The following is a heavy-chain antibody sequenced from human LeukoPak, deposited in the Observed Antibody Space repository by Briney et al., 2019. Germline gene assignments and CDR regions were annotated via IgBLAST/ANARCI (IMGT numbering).Heavy chain of an antibody. CDR3: ARELGTDGGS. V-gene: IGHV3-48*04. CDR2: ISSSSSTI. J-gene: IGHJ4*02. D-gene: IGHD3-16*01. Sequence: GGSLRLSCAASGFTFSSYSMNWVRQAPGKGLEWVSYISSSSSTIYYADSVKGRFTISRDNAKNSLYLQMNSLRAEDTAVYFCARELGTDGGSWGQGTLVTVSS. CDR1: GFTFSSYS.